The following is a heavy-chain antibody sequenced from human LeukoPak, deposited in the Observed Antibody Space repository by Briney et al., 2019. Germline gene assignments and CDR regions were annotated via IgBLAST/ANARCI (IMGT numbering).Heavy chain of an antibody. Sequence: TGGSLRLSCASSGFTFSSYEMNWVRQAPGKGLEWVSYISSSGGTIYYADSVKGRFTISRDNAKNSLYLQMNSLRAEDTAVYYCARDTDYGDYYRSNWFDPWGQGTLVTVSS. CDR1: GFTFSSYE. V-gene: IGHV3-48*03. CDR2: ISSSGGTI. J-gene: IGHJ5*02. CDR3: ARDTDYGDYYRSNWFDP. D-gene: IGHD4-17*01.